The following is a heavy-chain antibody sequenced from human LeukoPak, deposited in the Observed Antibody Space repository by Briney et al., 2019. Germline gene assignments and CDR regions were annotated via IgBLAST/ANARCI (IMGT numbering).Heavy chain of an antibody. D-gene: IGHD3-22*01. Sequence: SETLSLTCTVSGGSISTSGFYWGWIRQPPGTGLEWIGTIYYSGSTYYNPSLKSRVTVSVDTSKSQFSLRLTSVTAADTAVYYCARMYYYDSSGHYGYNWFDPWGQGTLVTVSS. CDR3: ARMYYYDSSGHYGYNWFDP. V-gene: IGHV4-39*01. CDR2: IYYSGST. J-gene: IGHJ5*02. CDR1: GGSISTSGFY.